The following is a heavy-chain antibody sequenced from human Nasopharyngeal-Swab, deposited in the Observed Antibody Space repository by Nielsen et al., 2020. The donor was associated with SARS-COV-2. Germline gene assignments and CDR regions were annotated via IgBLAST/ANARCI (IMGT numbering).Heavy chain of an antibody. CDR2: IKQDGSER. CDR1: GFSPSGYR. J-gene: IGHJ4*02. CDR3: ARGAIYSESYGISFDD. V-gene: IGHV3-7*03. Sequence: GESLKISCAAAGFSPSGYRMNGVRQAPGRGLEWGANIKQDGSERNYVDSVKGRFTISRDNARNSLLLQMNSLRAEDTAVYYCARGAIYSESYGISFDDWGQGILVTVSS. D-gene: IGHD1-26*01.